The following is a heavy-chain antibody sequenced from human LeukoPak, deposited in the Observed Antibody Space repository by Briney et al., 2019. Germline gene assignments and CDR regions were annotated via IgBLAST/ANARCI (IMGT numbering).Heavy chain of an antibody. V-gene: IGHV1-69*04. J-gene: IGHJ6*02. CDR2: IIPIFGIA. D-gene: IGHD2-2*01. CDR3: ASHIVVVPAALYHYYGMDV. CDR1: GGTFSSYA. Sequence: ASVKVSCKAPGGTFSSYAISWVRQAPGQGLEWMGRIIPIFGIANYAQKFQGRVTITADKSTSTAYMELSSLRSEDTAVYYCASHIVVVPAALYHYYGMDVWGQGTTVTVSS.